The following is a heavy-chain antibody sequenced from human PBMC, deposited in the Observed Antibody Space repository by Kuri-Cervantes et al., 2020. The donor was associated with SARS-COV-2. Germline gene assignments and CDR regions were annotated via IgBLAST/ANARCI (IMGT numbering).Heavy chain of an antibody. V-gene: IGHV4-4*02. J-gene: IGHJ4*02. CDR2: INHSGST. CDR3: ARDVVLSSSGWYDY. CDR1: GGPISSSNW. D-gene: IGHD6-19*01. Sequence: SETLSLTCAVSGGPISSSNWWSWVRQPPGKGLEWIGEINHSGSTNYNPSLKSRVTISVDTSKNQFSLKLSSVTAADTAVYYCARDVVLSSSGWYDYWGQGTLVTVSS.